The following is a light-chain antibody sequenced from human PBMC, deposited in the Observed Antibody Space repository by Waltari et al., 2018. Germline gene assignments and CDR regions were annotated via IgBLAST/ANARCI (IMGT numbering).Light chain of an antibody. Sequence: QSALTQPASVSGSLGQSITISCTGTYSNVGSYRFVSWYQQHPDKAPKLLISEGSKRPSGVSTRFSGSKSGNTASLTSSGLQAEDEADYYCSSYAGGSTYVFWTGTKVTVL. CDR1: YSNVGSYRF. V-gene: IGLV2-23*01. J-gene: IGLJ1*01. CDR3: SSYAGGSTYV. CDR2: EGS.